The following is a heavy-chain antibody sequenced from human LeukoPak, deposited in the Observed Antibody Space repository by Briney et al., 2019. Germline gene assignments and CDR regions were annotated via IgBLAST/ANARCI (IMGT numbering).Heavy chain of an antibody. Sequence: SETLSLTCTVSGYSISSGYYWGWIRQPPGKGLEWIGSIYHSGSTYYNPSLKSRVTISVDTSKNQFSLKLSSVTAADTAVYYCARDARRYYYDSSAQVAFDIWGQGTMVTVSS. CDR2: IYHSGST. CDR1: GYSISSGYY. D-gene: IGHD3-22*01. CDR3: ARDARRYYYDSSAQVAFDI. J-gene: IGHJ3*02. V-gene: IGHV4-38-2*02.